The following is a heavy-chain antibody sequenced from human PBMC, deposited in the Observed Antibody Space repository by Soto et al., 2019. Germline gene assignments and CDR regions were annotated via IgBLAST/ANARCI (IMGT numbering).Heavy chain of an antibody. CDR1: GYKVSTWHNSTSYW. D-gene: IGHD3-3*01. Sequence: GESLKISCMGSGYKVSTWHNSTSYWIAWVRQMPGEGLEWMGIIYPGDSDTRYSPSFQGQVTISADKSISTAYLQWSSLKASDTAMYYCARQASTIFGVVKDYYYYYGMDVWGQGTTVTVSS. J-gene: IGHJ6*02. V-gene: IGHV5-51*01. CDR3: ARQASTIFGVVKDYYYYYGMDV. CDR2: IYPGDSDT.